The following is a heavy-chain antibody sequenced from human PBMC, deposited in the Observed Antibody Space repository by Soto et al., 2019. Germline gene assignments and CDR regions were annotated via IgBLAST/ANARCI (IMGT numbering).Heavy chain of an antibody. D-gene: IGHD1-26*01. CDR1: GYTFTSYD. Sequence: QVQVVQSGAEVKKPGASVKVSCKASGYTFTSYDINWVRQATGQGLEWMGWMNPSSGNTGYAQEYQGRVTMTRNTSISTAYMELSSLRSEDTAVYYCARATISGSYTGWFDPWGQGTLVTVSS. CDR3: ARATISGSYTGWFDP. CDR2: MNPSSGNT. V-gene: IGHV1-8*01. J-gene: IGHJ5*02.